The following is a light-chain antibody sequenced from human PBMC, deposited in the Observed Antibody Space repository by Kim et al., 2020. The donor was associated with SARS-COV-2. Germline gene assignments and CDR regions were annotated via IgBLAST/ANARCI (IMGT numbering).Light chain of an antibody. CDR3: DSRDNSGNQ. J-gene: IGLJ3*02. V-gene: IGLV3-19*01. CDR1: SPLLYC. Sequence: TKYEGSSPLLYCACWHKKKPGQPPMPVMCCKNNRPAGLPDRFSGSSSGSTASLTITGAQAEDAADYYCDSRDNSGNQFGGGTQLTVL. CDR2: CKN.